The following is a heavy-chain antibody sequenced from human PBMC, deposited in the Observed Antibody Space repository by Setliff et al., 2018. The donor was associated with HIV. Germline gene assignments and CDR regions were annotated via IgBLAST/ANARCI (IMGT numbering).Heavy chain of an antibody. CDR3: ARHGYSSDLRISYCDS. J-gene: IGHJ4*02. V-gene: IGHV4-59*08. CDR1: GGSISSYY. Sequence: PSETLSLTCTVSGGSISSYYCSWIRQPPGKGLEWLGLIHHTGSATYNPSLQSRVAVSVNMPNNQFFLELASVTAADTGLYYCARHGYSSDLRISYCDSWGQGSLVTVSS. CDR2: IHHTGSA. D-gene: IGHD5-18*01.